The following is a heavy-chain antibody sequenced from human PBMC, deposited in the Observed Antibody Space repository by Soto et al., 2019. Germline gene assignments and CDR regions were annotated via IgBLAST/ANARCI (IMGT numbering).Heavy chain of an antibody. J-gene: IGHJ6*02. D-gene: IGHD2-15*01. V-gene: IGHV4-39*01. Sequence: PSETLSLTXTVSGDSISSDSFYWAWIRQPPGNGLEWIGIIYYSGDTYYNPSLAGRLTMSVDTSNQFSLTLRSVTAADTALYYCARNQPKRYCSGGTCRPAYGMDVWGQGTTVTVSS. CDR2: IYYSGDT. CDR3: ARNQPKRYCSGGTCRPAYGMDV. CDR1: GDSISSDSFY.